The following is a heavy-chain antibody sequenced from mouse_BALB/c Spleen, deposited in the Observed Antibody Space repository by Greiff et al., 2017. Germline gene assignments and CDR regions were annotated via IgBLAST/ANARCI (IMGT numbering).Heavy chain of an antibody. Sequence: DVQLQESGPGLVKPSQSLSLTCTVTGYSITSDYAWNWIRQFPGNKLEWMGYISYSGSTSYNPSLKSRISITRDTSKNQFFLQLNSVTTEDTATYYCAREAYAYFDYWGQGTTLTVSS. CDR2: ISYSGST. CDR1: GYSITSDYA. CDR3: AREAYAYFDY. J-gene: IGHJ2*01. V-gene: IGHV3-2*02. D-gene: IGHD6-5*01.